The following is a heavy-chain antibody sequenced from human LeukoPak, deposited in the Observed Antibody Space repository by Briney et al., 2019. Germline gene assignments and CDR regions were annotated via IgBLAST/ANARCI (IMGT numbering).Heavy chain of an antibody. V-gene: IGHV4-31*03. CDR1: GGSISSGGYT. D-gene: IGHD3-9*01. J-gene: IGHJ5*02. CDR3: ARVRYGDNWLDP. CDR2: IYYSGST. Sequence: MTSETLSLTCTVSGGSISSGGYTWNWIRQHPGKGLEWMGYIYYSGSTYYNPSLKSRVSISVDTSKNQFSLRLSSVTAADTAVYYCARVRYGDNWLDPWGQGTLVTVSS.